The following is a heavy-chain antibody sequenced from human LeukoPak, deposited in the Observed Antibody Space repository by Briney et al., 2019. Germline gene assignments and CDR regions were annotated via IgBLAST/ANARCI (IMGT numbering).Heavy chain of an antibody. CDR1: GFTFTTYN. CDR3: ARDPCSSTSCYVGWFDP. CDR2: ISTSSSTI. D-gene: IGHD2-2*01. J-gene: IGHJ5*02. V-gene: IGHV3-48*01. Sequence: PGGSLRLSCAASGFTFTTYNMNWVRQAPGKGLEWVSYISTSSSTIYYADSVKGRFTISRDNAKNSLYLQMNGLRAEDTAVYYCARDPCSSTSCYVGWFDPWGQGTLVTVSS.